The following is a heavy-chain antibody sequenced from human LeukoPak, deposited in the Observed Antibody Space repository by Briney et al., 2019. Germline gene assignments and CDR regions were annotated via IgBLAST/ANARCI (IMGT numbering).Heavy chain of an antibody. CDR3: ARGREGGFCSSTSCLFDY. J-gene: IGHJ4*02. CDR2: IYYSGST. V-gene: IGHV4-30-4*08. D-gene: IGHD2-2*01. Sequence: PSETLSLTCTVSGGSISIGDYYWSWIRQPPGEGLEWIGYIYYSGSTYYNPSLKSRVTISVDTSKNQFSLKLSSVTAADTAVYYCARGREGGFCSSTSCLFDYWGQGTLVTVSS. CDR1: GGSISIGDYY.